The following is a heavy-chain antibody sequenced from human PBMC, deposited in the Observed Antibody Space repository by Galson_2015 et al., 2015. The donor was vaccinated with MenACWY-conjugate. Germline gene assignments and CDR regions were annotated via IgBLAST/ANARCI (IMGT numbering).Heavy chain of an antibody. CDR2: IDPNDSYT. Sequence: QSGAEVTKPGESLRISCTGSGYNFTHYWISWVRQMPGKGLEWMGRIDPNDSYTNYRPSFQGHVTILVDKSINTAYLQWSSLRASDSAMYYCARRGKLEPIPLDYWGRGTLVPVSS. V-gene: IGHV5-10-1*01. J-gene: IGHJ4*02. D-gene: IGHD1-1*01. CDR3: ARRGKLEPIPLDY. CDR1: GYNFTHYW.